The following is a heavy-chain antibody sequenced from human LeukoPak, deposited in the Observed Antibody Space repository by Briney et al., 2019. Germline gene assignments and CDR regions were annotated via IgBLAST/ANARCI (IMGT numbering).Heavy chain of an antibody. CDR3: AKDLGSYPILDY. CDR2: ISYDGSNK. V-gene: IGHV3-30*18. J-gene: IGHJ4*02. Sequence: GRSLRLSCAASGFTFSSYGMHWVRQAPGKGLEWVAVISYDGSNKYYADSVKGRFTISRDNSKNTLYLQMNSLRAKDTAVYYCAKDLGSYPILDYWGQGTLVTVSS. CDR1: GFTFSSYG. D-gene: IGHD1-26*01.